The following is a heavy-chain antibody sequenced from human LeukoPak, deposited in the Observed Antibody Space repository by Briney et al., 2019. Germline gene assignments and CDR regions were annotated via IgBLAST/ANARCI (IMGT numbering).Heavy chain of an antibody. D-gene: IGHD2-2*01. CDR3: ARDFAAAIDY. CDR2: ISSGSSYI. Sequence: GGSLRLSCAASGFTFSSYSMNWVRQAPGKGLEWVSSISSGSSYIYYADSVKGRFTISRDNAKNSLYLQMNSLRAEDTAVYYCARDFAAAIDYWGQGTLVTVSS. V-gene: IGHV3-21*01. CDR1: GFTFSSYS. J-gene: IGHJ4*02.